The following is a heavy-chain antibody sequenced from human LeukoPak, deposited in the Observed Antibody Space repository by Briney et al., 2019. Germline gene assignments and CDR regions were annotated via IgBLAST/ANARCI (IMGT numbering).Heavy chain of an antibody. D-gene: IGHD3-22*01. J-gene: IGHJ4*02. CDR2: IKQDGSEK. Sequence: GGSLRLSCAASGFTLSSYWMSWVRQAPGKGLEWVANIKQDGSEKYYVDSVKGRFTISRDNAKNSLYLQMNSLRAEDTAVYYCASLITMIVAASGTYYFDYWGQGTLVTVSS. V-gene: IGHV3-7*01. CDR3: ASLITMIVAASGTYYFDY. CDR1: GFTLSSYW.